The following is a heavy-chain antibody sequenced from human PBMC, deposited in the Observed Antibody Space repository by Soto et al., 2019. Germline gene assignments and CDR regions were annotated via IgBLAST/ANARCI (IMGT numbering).Heavy chain of an antibody. CDR2: IDPKSGDT. CDR3: ARDYDKSGYDYFDP. Sequence: QIQLIQSGAEVKKPGASVTVSCKASEYSFTGHYLHWVRLAPGQGLEWMGWIDPKSGDTKYAQKFQDRVTMTRDTSISTAYMDLSRLTSDDTAVYYCARDYDKSGYDYFDPWGQATLVTVSS. D-gene: IGHD3-22*01. CDR1: EYSFTGHY. V-gene: IGHV1-2*02. J-gene: IGHJ5*02.